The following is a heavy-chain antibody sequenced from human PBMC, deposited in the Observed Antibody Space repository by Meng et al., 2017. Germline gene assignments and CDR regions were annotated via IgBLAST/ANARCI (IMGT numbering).Heavy chain of an antibody. CDR1: GYNCPDYN. CDR3: ARDEDISAAGKLFGDY. J-gene: IGHJ4*02. Sequence: QVQLVQSGDEVTKPGASWKVSCKSYGYNCPDYNIDWVRRAPGQGLEWMGRINPKSGDTHYAQKFQARVTMTGDTSISTAYMELSGLRSDDTAMYYCARDEDISAAGKLFGDYWGQGTLVTVSS. CDR2: INPKSGDT. V-gene: IGHV1-2*06. D-gene: IGHD6-25*01.